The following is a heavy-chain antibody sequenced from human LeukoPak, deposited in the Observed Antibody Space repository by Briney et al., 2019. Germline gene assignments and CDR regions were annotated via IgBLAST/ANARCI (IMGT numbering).Heavy chain of an antibody. V-gene: IGHV4-59*01. CDR3: ARDPTTVTKGFDI. D-gene: IGHD4-17*01. CDR1: GGSISSYY. Sequence: SETLSLTCTVSGGSISSYYWTWIRQSPGKGLEWIGYISYSGSTNYNPSLKSRVTLSVDTSKNQFSLKLRSVTAADTAVYYCARDPTTVTKGFDIWGQGTMVTVSS. CDR2: ISYSGST. J-gene: IGHJ3*02.